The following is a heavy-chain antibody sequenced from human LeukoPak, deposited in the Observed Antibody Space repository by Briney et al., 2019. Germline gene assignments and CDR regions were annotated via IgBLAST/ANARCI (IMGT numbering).Heavy chain of an antibody. CDR3: AREDGSGSYSRGVY. CDR2: INPNSGGT. CDR1: GYTFTGYY. V-gene: IGHV1-2*02. J-gene: IGHJ4*02. D-gene: IGHD3-10*01. Sequence: ASVKVSCKASGYTFTGYYMHWVRQAPGQGLEWMGWINPNSGGTNYAQKFQGRVTMTRDTSISTAYTELSRLRSDDTAVYYCAREDGSGSYSRGVYWGQGTLVTVSS.